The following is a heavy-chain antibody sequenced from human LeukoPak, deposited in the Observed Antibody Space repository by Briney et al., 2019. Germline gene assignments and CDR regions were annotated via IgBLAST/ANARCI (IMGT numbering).Heavy chain of an antibody. CDR3: TGSSWYVPDY. CDR2: IRSKTYGGTT. D-gene: IGHD6-13*01. CDR1: GFTFGDYS. V-gene: IGHV3-49*03. Sequence: GGSLRLSCTTSGFTFGDYSMSWFRQAPGKGLEWVGFIRSKTYGGTTEYAASVKGRFTISRDDSKSIASLQMNSLKTEDTAVYYCTGSSWYVPDYWGQGTLVTVSS. J-gene: IGHJ4*02.